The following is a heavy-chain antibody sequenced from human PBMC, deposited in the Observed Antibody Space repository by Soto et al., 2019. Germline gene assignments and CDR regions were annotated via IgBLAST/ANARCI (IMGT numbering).Heavy chain of an antibody. J-gene: IGHJ6*02. CDR1: GGTFSSYT. Sequence: QVQLVQSGAEVKKPGSSVKVSCKASGGTFSSYTISWVRQAPGQGLEWMGRIIPILGIANYAQKCQGRVTITAEKSTSTAYMELSSLRSEDTAVYYCARYCSSTSCENYYYGMDVWGQGTTVTVSS. D-gene: IGHD2-2*01. CDR2: IIPILGIA. CDR3: ARYCSSTSCENYYYGMDV. V-gene: IGHV1-69*02.